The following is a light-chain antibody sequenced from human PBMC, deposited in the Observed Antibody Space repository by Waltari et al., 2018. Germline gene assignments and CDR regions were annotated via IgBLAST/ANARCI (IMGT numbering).Light chain of an antibody. CDR3: HQTFSLPNS. CDR1: QTINNY. V-gene: IGKV1-39*01. CDR2: TAS. Sequence: DIQMTQSPSSLSASAGYRVTITCRASQTINNYVNWYQQKPGKAPTLLIYTASTLQSGVPSRFSGSGGGTLFTLTISSLQPEDFATYFCHQTFSLPNSFGQGTKVDI. J-gene: IGKJ2*03.